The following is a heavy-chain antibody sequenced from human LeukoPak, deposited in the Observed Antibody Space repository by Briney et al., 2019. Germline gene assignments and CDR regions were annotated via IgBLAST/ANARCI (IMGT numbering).Heavy chain of an antibody. CDR1: GFTFSSYA. CDR2: ISYDGSNK. CDR3: ARDLGYSSSWYGLFHYYYYGMDV. V-gene: IGHV3-30-3*01. J-gene: IGHJ6*02. Sequence: GRSLRLSCAASGFTFSSYAMHWVRQAPGKGLEWVAVISYDGSNKYYADSVKGRFTISRDNSKNTLYLQMNSLRAEDTAVYYCARDLGYSSSWYGLFHYYYYGMDVWGQGTTVTVSS. D-gene: IGHD6-13*01.